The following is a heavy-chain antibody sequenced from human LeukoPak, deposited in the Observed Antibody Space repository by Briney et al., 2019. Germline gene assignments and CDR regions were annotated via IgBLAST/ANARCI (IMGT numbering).Heavy chain of an antibody. D-gene: IGHD6-19*01. CDR2: IYSGGTT. V-gene: IGHV3-53*01. CDR3: ARGSGSLDY. Sequence: GGSLRLSWPASGFXVSTNYITWVRQAPGKGLEWVSLIYSGGTTYYADSVKGRFTISRDNSKNTLYLQMNSLRAEDTAVYYCARGSGSLDYWGQGTLVTVSS. CDR1: GFXVSTNY. J-gene: IGHJ4*02.